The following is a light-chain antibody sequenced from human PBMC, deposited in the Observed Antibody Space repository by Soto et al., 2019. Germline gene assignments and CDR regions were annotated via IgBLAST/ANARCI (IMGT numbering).Light chain of an antibody. J-gene: IGLJ1*01. CDR3: CSYAGSYTSYV. Sequence: QSVLTQPRSVSGSPGQPVTISCTGTSSDVGSYNYVSWYQQLPGKAPKVMIYDVTERPSGVPDRFSGSKSGNTASLTISELQAEDEADYYCCSYAGSYTSYVFGTGTKVTVL. V-gene: IGLV2-11*01. CDR1: SSDVGSYNY. CDR2: DVT.